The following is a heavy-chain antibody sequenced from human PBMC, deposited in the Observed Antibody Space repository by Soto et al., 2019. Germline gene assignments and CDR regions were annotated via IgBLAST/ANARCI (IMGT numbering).Heavy chain of an antibody. V-gene: IGHV1-24*01. D-gene: IGHD1-26*01. CDR3: ATEGATNPLDAFDI. CDR2: FDPEDGET. Sequence: SVKVSCKVSGYTLTELSMHWVRQAPGKGLEWMGGFDPEDGETIYAQKFQGRVTMTEDTSTDTDYMELSSLRSEDTAVYYCATEGATNPLDAFDIWGQGTMVTDSS. J-gene: IGHJ3*02. CDR1: GYTLTELS.